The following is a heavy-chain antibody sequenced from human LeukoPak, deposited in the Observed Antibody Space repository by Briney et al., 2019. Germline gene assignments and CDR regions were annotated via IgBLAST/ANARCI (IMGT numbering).Heavy chain of an antibody. CDR1: GFTLSSSA. V-gene: IGHV3-33*01. CDR3: VRDVRGSTNRFDP. Sequence: GGSLRLSCAASGFTLSSSAMHWVRQAPGKGLEWVSVIWYDGSNKYYADSAKGRFTISRDISKNTLYLQMNSLRAEDTAMYYCVRDVRGSTNRFDPWGQGTLVTVSS. CDR2: IWYDGSNK. D-gene: IGHD3-10*02. J-gene: IGHJ5*02.